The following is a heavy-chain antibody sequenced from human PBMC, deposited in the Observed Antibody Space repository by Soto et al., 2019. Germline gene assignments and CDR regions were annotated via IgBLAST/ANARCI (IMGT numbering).Heavy chain of an antibody. V-gene: IGHV2-5*02. D-gene: IGHD3-10*01. Sequence: QITLKESGPTLVKPTQTLTLTCTFSGFSLSTSGVGVGWIRQPPGKALEWLALIYWDDDKRYSPSLKSRLTLPQYTSKNHGVLTTTPLDPVHTATYYRSHSSVTRTSVIDLDYWGQEPWSPSPQ. CDR2: IYWDDDK. J-gene: IGHJ4*01. CDR1: GFSLSTSGVG. CDR3: SHSSVTRTSVIDLDY.